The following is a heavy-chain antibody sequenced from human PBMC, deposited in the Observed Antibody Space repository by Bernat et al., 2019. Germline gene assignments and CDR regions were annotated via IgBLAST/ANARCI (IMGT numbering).Heavy chain of an antibody. CDR3: AREALGYDGHDAFDI. V-gene: IGHV3-21*01. CDR2: ISSSSSYI. Sequence: EVQLVESGGGLVKPGGSLRLSCAASGFTFSSYSMNWVRQAPGKGLEWVSSISSSSSYIYYADSVKGRFTISRDNAKNSLYLQMHSLRAEDTAVYYCAREALGYDGHDAFDIWGQGTMVTVSS. J-gene: IGHJ3*02. CDR1: GFTFSSYS. D-gene: IGHD5-12*01.